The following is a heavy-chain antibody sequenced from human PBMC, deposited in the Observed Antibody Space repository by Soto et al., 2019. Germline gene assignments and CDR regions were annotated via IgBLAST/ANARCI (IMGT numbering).Heavy chain of an antibody. CDR2: ISYDGSNK. J-gene: IGHJ3*01. Sequence: GGSLRLASAASGFTFSSYAMHWVRQAPGKGLEWVAVISYDGSNKYYADSVKGRFTISRDNSKNTLYLQMNSLRAEDTAVYYCARVVLLYLGDWGQGTMVTVSS. D-gene: IGHD2-8*01. V-gene: IGHV3-30-3*01. CDR1: GFTFSSYA. CDR3: ARVVLLYLGD.